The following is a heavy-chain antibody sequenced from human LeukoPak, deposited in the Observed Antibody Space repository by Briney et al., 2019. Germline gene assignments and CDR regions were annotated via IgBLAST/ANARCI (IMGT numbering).Heavy chain of an antibody. D-gene: IGHD1-26*01. CDR3: AREAGGSYPYYYYYGMDV. V-gene: IGHV1-46*01. CDR2: INPSGGST. CDR1: GYTLTSYA. Sequence: ASVNVSCKASGYTLTSYAMHWVRQAPGQGLEWMGIINPSGGSTSYAQKFQGRVTMTRDTSTSTVYMELSSLRSEDTAVYYCAREAGGSYPYYYYYGMDVWGQGTTVTVSS. J-gene: IGHJ6*02.